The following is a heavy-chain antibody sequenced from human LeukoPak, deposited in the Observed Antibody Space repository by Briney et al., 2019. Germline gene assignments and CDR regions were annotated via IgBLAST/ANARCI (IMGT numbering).Heavy chain of an antibody. CDR2: ISGSGGST. Sequence: PGGSLRLSCAASGFTFSSYSMNWVRQAPGKGLEWVSAISGSGGSTYYADSVKGRFTISRDNSKNTLYLQMNSLRAEDTAVYYCAKAGLGYLGGFDHWGQGTLVTVSS. D-gene: IGHD5-18*01. CDR3: AKAGLGYLGGFDH. CDR1: GFTFSSYS. V-gene: IGHV3-23*01. J-gene: IGHJ4*02.